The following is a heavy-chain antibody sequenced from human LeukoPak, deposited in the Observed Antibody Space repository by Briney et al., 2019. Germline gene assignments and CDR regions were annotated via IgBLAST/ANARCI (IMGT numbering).Heavy chain of an antibody. CDR2: IRSKANSYAT. Sequence: GGSLRLSCAASGFTFSGSAMHWVRQASGKGLEWVGRIRSKANSYATAYAASVKGRFTISRDDSKNTAYLQMNSLKTEDTAVYYCTRLRYCSSTSCYRASGYYYYYMDVWGKGTTVTVSS. D-gene: IGHD2-2*01. V-gene: IGHV3-73*01. CDR3: TRLRYCSSTSCYRASGYYYYYMDV. J-gene: IGHJ6*03. CDR1: GFTFSGSA.